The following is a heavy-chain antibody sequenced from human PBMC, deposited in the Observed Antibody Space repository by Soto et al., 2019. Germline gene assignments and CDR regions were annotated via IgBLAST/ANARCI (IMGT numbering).Heavy chain of an antibody. CDR3: ATVTYCSGGSCYSNWFDP. V-gene: IGHV1-24*01. D-gene: IGHD2-15*01. J-gene: IGHJ5*02. CDR1: GYTLTELS. Sequence: ASVKVSCKVSGYTLTELSMHWVRQAPGKGLEWMGGFDPEDGETIYAQKFQGRVTMTEDTSTDTAYMELSSLRSEDTAVYYCATVTYCSGGSCYSNWFDPWGQGTLVTVSS. CDR2: FDPEDGET.